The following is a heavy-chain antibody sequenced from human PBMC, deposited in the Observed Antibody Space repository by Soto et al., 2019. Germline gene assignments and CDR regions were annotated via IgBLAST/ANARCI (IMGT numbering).Heavy chain of an antibody. CDR3: ARDLGWLQSAY. CDR2: INAGNGNT. V-gene: IGHV1-3*05. D-gene: IGHD5-12*01. J-gene: IGHJ4*02. CDR1: GYTFSSYD. Sequence: QVQLMQSGAEEKKPGASVKVSCKASGYTFSSYDMDWVRQAPGQRLEWLGWINAGNGNTKYSQKFQGRVTISRDTSASTAYMELSILTSEDTAVYYCARDLGWLQSAYRGQGTLVTVSS.